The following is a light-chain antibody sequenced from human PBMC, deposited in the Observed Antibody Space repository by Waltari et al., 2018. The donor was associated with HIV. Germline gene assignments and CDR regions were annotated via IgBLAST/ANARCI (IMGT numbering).Light chain of an antibody. Sequence: QSVLTQPPSVSAPPGQKVTISCSGSRPNLGHSYLSGYQQLPGTAPKLLIYENNKRPSGIPDRFSGSKSGTSATLGITGLQTGDEANYYCGTWDSSLSAGVVFGGGTKLTVL. V-gene: IGLV1-51*02. CDR2: ENN. J-gene: IGLJ2*01. CDR1: RPNLGHSY. CDR3: GTWDSSLSAGVV.